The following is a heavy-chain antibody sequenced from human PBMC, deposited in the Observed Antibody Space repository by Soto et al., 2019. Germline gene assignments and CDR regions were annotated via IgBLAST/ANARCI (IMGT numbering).Heavy chain of an antibody. Sequence: EVQLLESGGGLVQPGGSLRLSCAASGFTFSSYAMSWVRQAPGKGLEWVSAISGSGGSTYYADSVKGRFTISRDNSTNHLYMKMNSLRAEDTGVYYCAKGVVGAKVPVWYFDYWGQGTLVTVSS. V-gene: IGHV3-23*01. CDR2: ISGSGGST. D-gene: IGHD3-16*01. CDR1: GFTFSSYA. J-gene: IGHJ4*02. CDR3: AKGVVGAKVPVWYFDY.